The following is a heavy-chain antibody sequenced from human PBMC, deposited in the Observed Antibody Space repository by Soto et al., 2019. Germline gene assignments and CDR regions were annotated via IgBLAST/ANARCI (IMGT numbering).Heavy chain of an antibody. J-gene: IGHJ4*02. D-gene: IGHD5-18*01. CDR3: ARDDRGYSYGYYFDY. CDR2: IYYSGST. CDR1: GGSISSGDYY. Sequence: SETLSLTCTVSGGSISSGDYYWSWIRQPPGKGLEWIGYIYYSGSTYYNPSLKSRVTISVDTSKNQLSLKLSSVTAADTAVYYCARDDRGYSYGYYFDYWGQGTLVTVSS. V-gene: IGHV4-30-4*01.